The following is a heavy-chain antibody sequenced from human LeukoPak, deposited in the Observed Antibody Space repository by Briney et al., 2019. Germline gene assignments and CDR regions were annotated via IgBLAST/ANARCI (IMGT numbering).Heavy chain of an antibody. D-gene: IGHD3-16*02. Sequence: GGSLRLSCAASGFTFSSYSMNWVRQAPGKGLEWVSYISSSSSTIYYADSVKGRFTISRDNAKNSLYLQMNSLRAEDTAVYYCARGSYDYVWGSYRYGYFDYWGQGTLVTVSS. CDR2: ISSSSSTI. V-gene: IGHV3-48*04. J-gene: IGHJ4*02. CDR3: ARGSYDYVWGSYRYGYFDY. CDR1: GFTFSSYS.